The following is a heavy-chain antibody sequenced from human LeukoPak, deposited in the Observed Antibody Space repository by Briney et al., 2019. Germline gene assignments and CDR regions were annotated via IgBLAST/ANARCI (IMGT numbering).Heavy chain of an antibody. CDR2: INPSGGST. Sequence: ASVKVSCKASGYTFTSYYMHWVRQAPGRGLEWMGIINPSGGSTSYAQKFQGRVTMTRDTSTSTVYMELSSLRSEDTAVYYCARGSVRYFDPIHAFDIWGQGTMVTVSS. V-gene: IGHV1-46*03. J-gene: IGHJ3*02. CDR1: GYTFTSYY. D-gene: IGHD3-9*01. CDR3: ARGSVRYFDPIHAFDI.